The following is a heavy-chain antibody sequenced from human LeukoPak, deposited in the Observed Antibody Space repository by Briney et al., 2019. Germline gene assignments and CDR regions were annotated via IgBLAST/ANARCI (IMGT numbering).Heavy chain of an antibody. CDR3: ASTVGANSTSFDY. D-gene: IGHD1-26*01. V-gene: IGHV4-59*08. CDR1: GGSISSYT. J-gene: IGHJ4*02. Sequence: PSRTLSLSSALSGGSISSYTWSWIPQSPGKGLEWIGYMYYSETTNYEPSLNRRVPISVDTSKNQYSLRLRPVAAADTAVYYCASTVGANSTSFDYWGQGTLVTVSS. CDR2: MYYSETT.